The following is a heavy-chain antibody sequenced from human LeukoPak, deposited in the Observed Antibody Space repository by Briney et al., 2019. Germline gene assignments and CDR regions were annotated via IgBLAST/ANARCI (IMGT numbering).Heavy chain of an antibody. CDR3: ARARYVNSFYAFDI. CDR2: LSKSGNT. CDR1: GGSISSYY. V-gene: IGHV4-59*01. Sequence: ASETLSLTCTVSGGSISSYYWSWIRLPPGKGLEWISYLSKSGNTNYSPPLKSRVTIFGDTSKNQFFLKLSSVTAADTAMYYCARARYVNSFYAFDIWGQGTLVTVSS. D-gene: IGHD3-9*01. J-gene: IGHJ3*02.